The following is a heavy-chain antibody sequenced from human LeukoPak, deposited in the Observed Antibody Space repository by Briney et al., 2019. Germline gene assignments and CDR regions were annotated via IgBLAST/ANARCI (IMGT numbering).Heavy chain of an antibody. CDR2: ISAYNGNT. D-gene: IGHD1/OR15-1a*01. V-gene: IGHV1-18*01. CDR1: GYTFTSYG. Sequence: ASVNVSCKASGYTFTSYGISWVRQAPGQGLEWMGWISAYNGNTNYAQKLQGRVTMTTDTSTSTAYMELRSLRSDDTAVYYCARDRWNSLYYYYYYGMDVWGQGTTVTVSS. CDR3: ARDRWNSLYYYYYYGMDV. J-gene: IGHJ6*02.